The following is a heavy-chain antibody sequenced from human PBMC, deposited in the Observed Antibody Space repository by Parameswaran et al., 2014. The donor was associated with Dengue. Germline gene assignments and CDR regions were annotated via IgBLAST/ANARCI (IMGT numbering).Heavy chain of an antibody. CDR3: AKPRKGYCSSTSCYAGFQH. V-gene: IGHV3-7*01. D-gene: IGHD2-2*01. CDR2: IKQDGSEK. Sequence: VRQMPGKGLEWVANIKQDGSEKYYVDSVKGRFTISRDNAKNSLYLQMNSLRAEDTAVYYCAKPRKGYCSSTSCYAGFQHWGQGTLVTVSS. J-gene: IGHJ1*01.